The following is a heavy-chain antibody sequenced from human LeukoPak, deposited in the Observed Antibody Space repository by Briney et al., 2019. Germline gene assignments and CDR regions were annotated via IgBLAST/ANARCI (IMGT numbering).Heavy chain of an antibody. CDR1: GYTFTSYD. Sequence: ASVRVSCKASGYTFTSYDINWVRQATGQGLEWMGWMNPNSGNTGYAQKFQGRVTMTRNTSISTAYMELSSLRSEDTAVYYCARRERGYSYGDDDYWGQGTLVTVSS. V-gene: IGHV1-8*01. J-gene: IGHJ4*02. CDR2: MNPNSGNT. D-gene: IGHD5-18*01. CDR3: ARRERGYSYGDDDY.